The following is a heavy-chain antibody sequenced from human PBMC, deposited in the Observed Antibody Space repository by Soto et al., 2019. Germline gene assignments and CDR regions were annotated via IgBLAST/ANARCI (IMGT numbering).Heavy chain of an antibody. Sequence: SVKVSCKASGGTFSNYALSWVRQAPGQGLEWMGDIIPIFGTTNNAQKFQGRVTITADEATSTAYMELSSLRAEDTAVYYCARGFSGGYYDSSGSVFFDYWGQGTLVTVSS. CDR3: ARGFSGGYYDSSGSVFFDY. CDR2: IIPIFGTT. J-gene: IGHJ4*02. D-gene: IGHD3-22*01. V-gene: IGHV1-69*13. CDR1: GGTFSNYA.